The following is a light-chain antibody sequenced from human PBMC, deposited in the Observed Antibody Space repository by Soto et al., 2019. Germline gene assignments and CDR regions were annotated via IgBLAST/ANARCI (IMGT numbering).Light chain of an antibody. J-gene: IGKJ5*01. CDR3: QQLGNYPLT. V-gene: IGKV1-9*01. CDR1: QGISSY. CDR2: AAS. Sequence: TQAPASLSASVGDRVTITCRASQGISSYLAWYQQEPGKAPQLLIYAASTLQTGVPSRFSGSGSGTDFTLTISSLQPDDFATYYCQQLGNYPLTFGQGTRLEIK.